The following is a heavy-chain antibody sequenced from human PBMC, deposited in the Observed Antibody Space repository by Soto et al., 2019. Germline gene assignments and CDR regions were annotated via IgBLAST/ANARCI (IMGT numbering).Heavy chain of an antibody. D-gene: IGHD3-10*01. CDR2: INSDGSST. Sequence: GGSLRLSCTASGFTFSSYWMHWVRQAPGRGLVWVSRINSDGSSTTYADSVKGRFTISRYNAKNTLYLQMNSLRAEDTAVYYCGRETYLWVDGYWGQGTLVTVSS. V-gene: IGHV3-74*01. CDR1: GFTFSSYW. J-gene: IGHJ4*02. CDR3: GRETYLWVDGY.